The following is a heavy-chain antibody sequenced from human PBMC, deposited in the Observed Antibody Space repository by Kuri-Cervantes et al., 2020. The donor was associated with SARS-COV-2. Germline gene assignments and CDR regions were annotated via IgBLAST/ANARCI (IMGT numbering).Heavy chain of an antibody. CDR2: IYHSGST. CDR1: GYSISSSSYY. J-gene: IGHJ6*03. Sequence: SETLSLTCTVSGYSISSSSYYWGWIRQPPGKGLEWIGSIYHSGSTYYNPSLKSRVTISVDTSKNQFSLKLSSVTAADTAVYYCARHSPRSSYYYYYMDVWGKGTTVTVSS. V-gene: IGHV4-39*01. CDR3: ARHSPRSSYYYYYMDV.